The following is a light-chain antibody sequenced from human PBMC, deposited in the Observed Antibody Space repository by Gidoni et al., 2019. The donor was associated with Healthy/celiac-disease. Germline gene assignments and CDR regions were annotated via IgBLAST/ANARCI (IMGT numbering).Light chain of an antibody. CDR2: SAS. CDR1: QSIGVW. CDR3: LQADSFPLT. V-gene: IGKV1-12*01. Sequence: DIQMTQSPSSVSVSVGDSVTISCRASQSIGVWLAWYQQRPGNASNLLIYSASILHRGVPSRFSGAVSGTHFTLTISSLQPEDVGTCFCLQADSFPLTFGQGTRLEI. J-gene: IGKJ5*01.